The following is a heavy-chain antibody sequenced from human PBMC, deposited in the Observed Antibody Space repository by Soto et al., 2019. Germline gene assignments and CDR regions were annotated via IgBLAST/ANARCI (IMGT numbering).Heavy chain of an antibody. V-gene: IGHV3-66*01. CDR1: GFTVSSYY. J-gene: IGHJ4*02. Sequence: GGSLRLSCAASGFTVSSYYMSWVRQAPGKGLEWVSVIYSGGSTYYSDSVKGSFTISRDNPKNTLDLQMNSLRAEDTAVYYCARASPHNYDIPFWGQGTLVTVSS. D-gene: IGHD3-9*01. CDR3: ARASPHNYDIPF. CDR2: IYSGGST.